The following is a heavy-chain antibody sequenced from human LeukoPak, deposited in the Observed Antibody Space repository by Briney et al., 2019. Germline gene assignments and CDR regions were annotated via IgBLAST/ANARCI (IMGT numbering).Heavy chain of an antibody. D-gene: IGHD3-9*01. J-gene: IGHJ3*01. CDR2: IDCDDDK. Sequence: SGPTLVNPTQTLTLNRTFSGFSLSTPGIRASWIRQPPGKALEWLARIDCDDDKFYSTSLKTRLTISKDTSKNQMVLTMTNMDPADTATYYCERMTAWLGDAFDFWGQGTMVTVSS. CDR3: ERMTAWLGDAFDF. CDR1: GFSLSTPGIR. V-gene: IGHV2-70*04.